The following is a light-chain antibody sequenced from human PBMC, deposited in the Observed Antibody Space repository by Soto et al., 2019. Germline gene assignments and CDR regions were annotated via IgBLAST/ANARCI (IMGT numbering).Light chain of an antibody. CDR1: QSISSY. CDR2: AAS. V-gene: IGKV1-39*01. CDR3: QQSYSTPRT. Sequence: DIQMTQSPSSLSASVGDRVTITCRASQSISSYLNXXXXXXXXAPKLLIYAASSLQSGVPSRFSGSGSGTDFTLTISSLQPEDFATYYCQQSYSTPRTFGQGTKVDIK. J-gene: IGKJ1*01.